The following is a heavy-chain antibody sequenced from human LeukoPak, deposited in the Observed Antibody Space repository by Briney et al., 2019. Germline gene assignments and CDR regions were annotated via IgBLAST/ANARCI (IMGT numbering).Heavy chain of an antibody. CDR3: ARFGQLAIFDY. J-gene: IGHJ4*02. CDR2: IYYSGST. V-gene: IGHV4-59*01. CDR1: GGSISSYY. D-gene: IGHD6-6*01. Sequence: SETLSLTCTVSGGSISSYYWSWIRQPPGKGLEWIGYIYYSGSTNYHPSLKSRVTISVDTSKNQFSLKLSSVTAADTAVYYCARFGQLAIFDYWGQGTLVTVSS.